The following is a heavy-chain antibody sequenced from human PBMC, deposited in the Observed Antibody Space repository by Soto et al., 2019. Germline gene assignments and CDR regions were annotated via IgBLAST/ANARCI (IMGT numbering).Heavy chain of an antibody. Sequence: QVQLVESGGGVVQPGRSLRLSCAASGFTFSSYAMHWVRQAPGKGLEWVAVISYDGSNKYYADSVKGRFTISRDNSKNALYLQMSSLRAEDTAVYYCARERARGGSGSYFVSWGQGTLVTVSS. J-gene: IGHJ4*02. V-gene: IGHV3-30-3*01. CDR1: GFTFSSYA. CDR2: ISYDGSNK. CDR3: ARERARGGSGSYFVS. D-gene: IGHD1-26*01.